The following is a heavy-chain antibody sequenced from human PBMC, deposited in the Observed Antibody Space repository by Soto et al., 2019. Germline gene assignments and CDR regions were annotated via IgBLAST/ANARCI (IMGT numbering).Heavy chain of an antibody. V-gene: IGHV1-2*02. Sequence: ASVKVSCKASGYTFTGYYMHWVRQAPGQGLEWMGWINPNSGGTNYAQKFQGRVTMTRDTSISTAYMELSRLRSDDTAVYYCARSPPTHYYDSSGYSSVGYWGQGTLVTV. D-gene: IGHD3-22*01. CDR2: INPNSGGT. CDR1: GYTFTGYY. J-gene: IGHJ4*02. CDR3: ARSPPTHYYDSSGYSSVGY.